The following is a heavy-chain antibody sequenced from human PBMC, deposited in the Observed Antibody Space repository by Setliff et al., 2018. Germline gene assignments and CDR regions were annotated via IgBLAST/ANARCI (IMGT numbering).Heavy chain of an antibody. Sequence: GESLKISCAASGLTFSTHSMNWVRQAPGKGLEWVSSISRSSTYIYYADSMKGRFTISRDNAKNSLYLQMNSLRAEDTAVYYCASAGHSGSWFPFDALHIWGQGTMVTVSS. D-gene: IGHD6-13*01. CDR1: GLTFSTHS. CDR3: ASAGHSGSWFPFDALHI. V-gene: IGHV3-21*01. J-gene: IGHJ3*02. CDR2: ISRSSTYI.